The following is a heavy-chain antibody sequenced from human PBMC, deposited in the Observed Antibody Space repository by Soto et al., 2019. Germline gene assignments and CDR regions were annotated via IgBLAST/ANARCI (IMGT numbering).Heavy chain of an antibody. V-gene: IGHV3-33*03. CDR1: GFTFSNYG. Sequence: QVQLVESGGGVVQPGRSLRLSCAASGFTFSNYGMHWVRQAPGKGLEWVAVIWFDGNNQYYADSVKGRFTISRDKSKNTVELEGNSPGGEDTAVYFWAKPGAATNQYYFPGMDVWGQGTTVTVSS. CDR2: IWFDGNNQ. CDR3: AKPGAATNQYYFPGMDV. D-gene: IGHD2-15*01. J-gene: IGHJ6*02.